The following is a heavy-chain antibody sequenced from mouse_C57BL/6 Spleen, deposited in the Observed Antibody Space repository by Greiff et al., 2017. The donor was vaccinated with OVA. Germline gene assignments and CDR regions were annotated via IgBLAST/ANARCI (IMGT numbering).Heavy chain of an antibody. J-gene: IGHJ2*01. V-gene: IGHV3-6*01. CDR1: GYSITSGYY. D-gene: IGHD2-4*01. CDR3: AREGIYYDYEGPFDY. CDR2: ISYDGSN. Sequence: ESGPGLVKPSQSLSLTCSVTGYSITSGYYWNWIRQFPGNKLEWMGYISYDGSNNYNPSLKNRISITRDTSKNQFFLKLNSVTTEDTATYYCAREGIYYDYEGPFDYWGQGTTLTVSS.